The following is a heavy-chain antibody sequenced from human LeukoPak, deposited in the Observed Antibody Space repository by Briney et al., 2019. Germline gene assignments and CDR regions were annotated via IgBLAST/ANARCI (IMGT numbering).Heavy chain of an antibody. CDR1: GYIFTGYY. D-gene: IGHD6-13*01. V-gene: IGHV1-2*02. CDR3: ARVREVSSSWTIRFDY. Sequence: ASVKVSCKASGYIFTGYYIHWVRQAPGQGLEWMGWINPNTGGTNYAQKFQGRVTMTRDTSINTAYMELSRLRSDDTAVYYCARVREVSSSWTIRFDYGGQGTLLTVS. CDR2: INPNTGGT. J-gene: IGHJ4*02.